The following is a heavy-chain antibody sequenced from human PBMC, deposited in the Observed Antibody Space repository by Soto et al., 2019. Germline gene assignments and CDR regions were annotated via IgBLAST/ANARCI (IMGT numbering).Heavy chain of an antibody. CDR1: GYNFGSYA. CDR3: AKDPRLELRGVDS. V-gene: IGHV3-23*01. D-gene: IGHD1-7*01. Sequence: GGSLRLSCVASGYNFGSYAMMWVRQAPEKGLEWISTIGGGGIGSYYADSVKGRFTISRDNSKNTLYLQMNSLRAEDTGVYYCAKDPRLELRGVDSWGQGTQVTVSS. J-gene: IGHJ4*02. CDR2: IGGGGIGS.